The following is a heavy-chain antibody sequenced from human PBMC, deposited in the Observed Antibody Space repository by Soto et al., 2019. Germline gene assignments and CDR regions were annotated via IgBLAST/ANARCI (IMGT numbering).Heavy chain of an antibody. CDR3: TRGMYTGYDPAHLLFDF. CDR1: GFTFGAYS. CDR2: SRSKGYGGTT. D-gene: IGHD5-12*01. J-gene: IGHJ4*02. Sequence: PGGSLRLSCTTCGFTFGAYSLSWFRQAPWKGLEWVGFSRSKGYGGTTEFAASVRGRFTISRDDSNSIAYLQMNSLKSEDTAVYYCTRGMYTGYDPAHLLFDFSGQRTLVTVCS. V-gene: IGHV3-49*03.